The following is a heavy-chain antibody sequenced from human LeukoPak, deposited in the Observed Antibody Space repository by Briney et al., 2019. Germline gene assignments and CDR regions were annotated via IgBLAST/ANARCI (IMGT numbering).Heavy chain of an antibody. CDR1: GDSVSSNNAA. CDR2: TYYRSQQWHS. CDR3: GRETDFGVVTN. Sequence: SQTLSLTCAISGDSVSSNNAAWNWIRQSPSRGLEWLGRTYYRSQQWHSDYAPSVKGRITLNPDTSKNQFSLQLNSMTPEDTAVYYCGRETDFGVVTNWGQGTLVTVSS. J-gene: IGHJ4*02. V-gene: IGHV6-1*01. D-gene: IGHD3-3*01.